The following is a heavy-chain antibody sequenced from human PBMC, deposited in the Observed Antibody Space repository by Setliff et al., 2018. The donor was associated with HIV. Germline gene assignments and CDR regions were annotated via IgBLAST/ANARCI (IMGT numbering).Heavy chain of an antibody. CDR2: IHYSGST. CDR3: ATSSSSLHNWFDS. V-gene: IGHV4-31*03. J-gene: IGHJ5*01. D-gene: IGHD3-22*01. CDR1: GGSISSGGYY. Sequence: SETLSLTCTVSGGSISSGGYYWSWIRQHPGKGLEWIGYIHYSGSTYYNPSLKSRITISVDTSKNHFSLKLSSVTAADTAVYYCATSSSSLHNWFDSWGRGTPVTVSS.